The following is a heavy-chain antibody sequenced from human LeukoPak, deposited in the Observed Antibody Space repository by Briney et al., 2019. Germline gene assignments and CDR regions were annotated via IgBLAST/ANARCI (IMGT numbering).Heavy chain of an antibody. Sequence: NPGGSLRLSCAASGFTFSSYSMNWVRQAPGKGLEWVSSISSSSSYIYYADSVKGRFTISRDNAKNSLYLQMNSLRAEDTAVYYCAREPNWAMYYFDYWGQGTLVTVSS. V-gene: IGHV3-21*01. CDR2: ISSSSSYI. J-gene: IGHJ4*02. D-gene: IGHD1-1*01. CDR3: AREPNWAMYYFDY. CDR1: GFTFSSYS.